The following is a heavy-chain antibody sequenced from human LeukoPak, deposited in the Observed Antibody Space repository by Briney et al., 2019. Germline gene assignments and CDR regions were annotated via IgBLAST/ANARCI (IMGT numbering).Heavy chain of an antibody. J-gene: IGHJ4*02. V-gene: IGHV1-69*05. CDR2: IIPIFGTA. CDR3: ATMVEAAAGTRMVY. CDR1: GGTFSSYA. Sequence: GASVKVSCKASGGTFSSYAISWVRQAPGQGLEWMGRIIPIFGTANYAQKFQGRVTITTDESTSTAYMELSSLRSEDTAVYYCATMVEAAAGTRMVYWGQGTLVTVSS. D-gene: IGHD6-13*01.